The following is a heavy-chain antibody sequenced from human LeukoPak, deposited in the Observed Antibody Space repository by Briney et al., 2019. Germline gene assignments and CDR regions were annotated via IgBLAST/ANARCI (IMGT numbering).Heavy chain of an antibody. J-gene: IGHJ1*01. CDR1: SGSISSYY. CDR3: ARDLGGWYPYFQH. V-gene: IGHV4-59*12. CDR2: IYYSGST. Sequence: SETLSLTCTVSSGSISSYYWSWIRQPPGKGLEWIGYIYYSGSTYYNPSLKSRVTISVDTSKDQFSLKLSSVTAADTAVYYCARDLGGWYPYFQHWGQGTLVTVSS. D-gene: IGHD6-19*01.